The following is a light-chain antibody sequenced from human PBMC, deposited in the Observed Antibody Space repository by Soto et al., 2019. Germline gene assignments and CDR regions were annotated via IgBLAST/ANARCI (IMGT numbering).Light chain of an antibody. Sequence: EIMLTQSPATLPVSPGERATLSCRASQSVGSNLAWYQQKPGQAPRLLIYDASNRATGIPDRFSGSGSGTDFTLTISRLEPEDFAVYYCQQDGSSPWTFGQGTKVDIK. V-gene: IGKV3-20*01. J-gene: IGKJ1*01. CDR2: DAS. CDR1: QSVGSN. CDR3: QQDGSSPWT.